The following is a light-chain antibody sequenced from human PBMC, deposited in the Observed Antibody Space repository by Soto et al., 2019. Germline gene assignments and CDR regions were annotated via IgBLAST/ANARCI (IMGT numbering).Light chain of an antibody. CDR3: HQYGGSPQT. J-gene: IGKJ1*01. CDR1: QSVSNY. Sequence: EIVLTQSPGTLSLSPGERATLYCRASQSVSNYLAWYQRKPGQAPRLLIYGASSRATGIPDRFSGSGSGTDFTLTISRLDPEDFAVYYCHQYGGSPQTFGQGTKVDIK. V-gene: IGKV3-20*01. CDR2: GAS.